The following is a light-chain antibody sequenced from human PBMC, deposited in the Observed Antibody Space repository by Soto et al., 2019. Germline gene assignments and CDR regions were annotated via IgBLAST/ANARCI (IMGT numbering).Light chain of an antibody. CDR1: QSVATS. Sequence: EIVLTQSPATLSLSPGERATLSCRASQSVATSLAWYQQKPGQAPRLFIYDASNRATGIPARFSGSGSVIDFSLTISSIETEDFAVYYCQQRGNWPLTCGGGTKVGMK. CDR2: DAS. J-gene: IGKJ4*01. CDR3: QQRGNWPLT. V-gene: IGKV3-11*01.